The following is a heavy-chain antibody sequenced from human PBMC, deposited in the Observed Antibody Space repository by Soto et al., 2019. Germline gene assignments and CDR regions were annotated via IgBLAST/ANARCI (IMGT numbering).Heavy chain of an antibody. J-gene: IGHJ4*02. CDR2: ISGSGGST. CDR3: AKTRRNPGIAVAGGDYFDY. Sequence: LRLSCAASGFTFSSYAMSWVRQAPGKGLEWVSAISGSGGSTYYADSVKGRFTISRDNSKNTLYLQMNSLRAEDTAVYYCAKTRRNPGIAVAGGDYFDYWGQGTLVTVSS. CDR1: GFTFSSYA. V-gene: IGHV3-23*01. D-gene: IGHD6-19*01.